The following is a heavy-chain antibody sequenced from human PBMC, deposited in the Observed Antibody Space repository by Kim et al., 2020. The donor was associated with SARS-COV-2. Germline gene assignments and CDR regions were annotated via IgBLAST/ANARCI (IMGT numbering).Heavy chain of an antibody. CDR2: IIPIFGTA. CDR3: ARALTGGFDWLLRSNIPYYYYGMDV. D-gene: IGHD3-9*01. CDR1: GGTFSSYA. V-gene: IGHV1-69*13. J-gene: IGHJ6*02. Sequence: SVKVSCKASGGTFSSYAISWVRQAPGQGLEWMGGIIPIFGTANYAQKFKGRVTITADESTSTAYMELSSLRSEDTAVYYCARALTGGFDWLLRSNIPYYYYGMDVWGQGTTVTVSS.